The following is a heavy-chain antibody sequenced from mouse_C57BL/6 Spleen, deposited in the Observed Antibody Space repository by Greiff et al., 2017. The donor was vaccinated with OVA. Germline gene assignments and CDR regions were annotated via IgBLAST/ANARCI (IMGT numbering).Heavy chain of an antibody. CDR2: ISYDGSN. D-gene: IGHD4-1*01. V-gene: IGHV3-6*01. Sequence: VQLKESGPGLVKPSQSLSLTCSVTGYSITSGYYWNWIRQFPGNKLEWMGYISYDGSNNYNPSLKNRISITRDTSKNQFFLKLNSVTTEDTATYYCARDDNWDVWFAYWGQGTLVTVSA. CDR3: ARDDNWDVWFAY. J-gene: IGHJ3*01. CDR1: GYSITSGYY.